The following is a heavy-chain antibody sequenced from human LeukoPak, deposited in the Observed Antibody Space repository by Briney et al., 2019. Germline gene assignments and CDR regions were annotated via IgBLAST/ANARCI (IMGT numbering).Heavy chain of an antibody. CDR3: ARDRGSSWYFFDY. V-gene: IGHV1-69*13. CDR1: GYNFIDHY. Sequence: ASLEVSCKASGYNFIDHYIYWLRQAPGQGLEWMGWIIPIFGTANYAQKFQGRVTITADESTSTAYMELSSLRSEDTAVYYRARDRGSSWYFFDYWGQGTLVTVSS. D-gene: IGHD6-13*01. J-gene: IGHJ4*02. CDR2: IIPIFGTA.